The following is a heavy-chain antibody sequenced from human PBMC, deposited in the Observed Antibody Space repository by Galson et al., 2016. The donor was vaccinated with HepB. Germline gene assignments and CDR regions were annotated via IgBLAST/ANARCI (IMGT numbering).Heavy chain of an antibody. CDR3: ERGTLGTTATMAFDY. D-gene: IGHD1-1*01. V-gene: IGHV4-4*02. CDR2: IYETGTA. Sequence: SETLSLTCDVSGGSISSNYWWGWVRQSPEKGFEWIGEIYETGTANYNPPFTRRATISVDKSKNQISLRLDSVTAAATAVYYCERGTLGTTATMAFDYWGQGTLVSVSS. CDR1: GGSISSNYW. J-gene: IGHJ4*02.